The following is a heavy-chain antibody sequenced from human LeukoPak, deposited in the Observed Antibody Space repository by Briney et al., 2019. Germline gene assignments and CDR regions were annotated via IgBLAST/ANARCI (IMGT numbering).Heavy chain of an antibody. CDR3: ARRSGSSPSY. CDR1: GGSFSGYY. CDR2: INHSGST. J-gene: IGHJ4*02. V-gene: IGHV4-34*01. Sequence: PSETLSLTCAVYGGSFSGYYWSWIRQPPGKGLEWIGEINHSGSTNYNPSLKSRVTISVDTSKNQFSLKLSSVTAADTAVYYCARRSGSSPSYWGQGTLVTVSS. D-gene: IGHD1-26*01.